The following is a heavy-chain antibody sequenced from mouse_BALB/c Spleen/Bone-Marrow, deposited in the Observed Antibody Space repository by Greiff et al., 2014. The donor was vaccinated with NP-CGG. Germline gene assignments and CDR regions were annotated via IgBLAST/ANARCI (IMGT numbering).Heavy chain of an antibody. J-gene: IGHJ3*01. CDR1: GYSITSGYY. V-gene: IGHV3-6*02. CDR3: AREGGSRAY. CDR2: ISYDGSN. Sequence: EVQRVESGPGLVKPSQSLSLTCSVTGYSITSGYYWNWIRQFPGNKLEWMGYISYDGSNNYNPSLKNRISITRDTSKNQLFLKLNSVTTEDTATYYCAREGGSRAYWGQGTLVTVSA. D-gene: IGHD1-1*01.